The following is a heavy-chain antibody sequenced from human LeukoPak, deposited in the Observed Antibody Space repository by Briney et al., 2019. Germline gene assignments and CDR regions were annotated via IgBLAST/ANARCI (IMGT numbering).Heavy chain of an antibody. D-gene: IGHD2-15*01. CDR2: VIPIFGTA. CDR1: GGTFSSYA. J-gene: IGHJ5*02. V-gene: IGHV1-69*01. CDR3: ARVVVVVAADNWFDP. Sequence: GSSVKVSCKASGGTFSSYAISWVRQAPGQGLEWMGGVIPIFGTANYAQKFQGRVTITADESTSTAYMELSSLRSEDTAVYCCARVVVVVAADNWFDPWGQGTLVTVSS.